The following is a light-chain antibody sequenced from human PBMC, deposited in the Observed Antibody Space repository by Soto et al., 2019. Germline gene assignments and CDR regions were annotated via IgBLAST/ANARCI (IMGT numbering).Light chain of an antibody. Sequence: DIVMTQSPDSLAVSLGERATINCKSSQSVLYSSNNKNYLAWYQQKPGQPPKLLIYWASTRESGVPDRFSGSGSGTDFTLTISILQAEDVAVYYCQQYYSTPRTFGQGTKVKIK. CDR3: QQYYSTPRT. CDR2: WAS. V-gene: IGKV4-1*01. CDR1: QSVLYSSNNKNY. J-gene: IGKJ1*01.